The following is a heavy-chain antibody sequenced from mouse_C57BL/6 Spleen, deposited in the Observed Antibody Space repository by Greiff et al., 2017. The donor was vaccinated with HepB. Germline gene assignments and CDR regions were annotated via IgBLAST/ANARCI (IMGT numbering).Heavy chain of an antibody. J-gene: IGHJ3*01. D-gene: IGHD1-1*01. CDR3: TPYYYGSSPFAY. CDR1: GFNIKDYY. V-gene: IGHV14-1*01. Sequence: EVKLVESGAELVRPGASVKLSCTASGFNIKDYYMHWVKQRPEQGLEWIGRIDPEDGDTEYAPKFQGKATMTADTSSNTAYLQLSSLTSEDTAVYYCTPYYYGSSPFAYWGQGTLVTVSA. CDR2: IDPEDGDT.